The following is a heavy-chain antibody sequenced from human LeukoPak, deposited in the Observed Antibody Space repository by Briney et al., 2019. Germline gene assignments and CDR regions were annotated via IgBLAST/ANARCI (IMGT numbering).Heavy chain of an antibody. CDR1: GFTFSSYE. D-gene: IGHD2-15*01. V-gene: IGHV3-48*03. CDR2: TSSSGSTI. Sequence: PGGSLRLSCAASGFTFSSYEMNWVRQAPGKGLEWVSYTSSSGSTIYYADSVKGRFTISRDNAKNSLYLQMNSLRAEDTAVYYCARRGWWFYYYGMDVWGQGTTVTVSS. J-gene: IGHJ6*02. CDR3: ARRGWWFYYYGMDV.